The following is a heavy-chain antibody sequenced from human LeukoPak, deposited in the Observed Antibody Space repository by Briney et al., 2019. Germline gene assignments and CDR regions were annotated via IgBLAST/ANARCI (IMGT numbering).Heavy chain of an antibody. CDR3: AGGAADSDYFDY. D-gene: IGHD2-15*01. Sequence: SETLSLTCTVSGYSISSGYFWGWIRQPPGKGLEWIGSFYHSGITYYNPSLKSRVTISVEMSKNQFSLKLSSVTAADTAVYYCAGGAADSDYFDYWGQGTLVTVSS. V-gene: IGHV4-38-2*02. CDR2: FYHSGIT. J-gene: IGHJ4*02. CDR1: GYSISSGYF.